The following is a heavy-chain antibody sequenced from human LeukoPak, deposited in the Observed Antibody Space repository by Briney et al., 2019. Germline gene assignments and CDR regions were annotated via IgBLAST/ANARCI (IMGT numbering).Heavy chain of an antibody. J-gene: IGHJ3*02. V-gene: IGHV6-1*01. D-gene: IGHD1-26*01. CDR1: WDNVSSSNAA. CDR3: ARVPYPLIVGATAAFDI. CDR2: TYYKSKRCN. Sequence: QTVSLICAICWDNVSSSNAAGNWSRQSPASGVEWLGRTYYKSKRCNDYAVSVKSRITLNPDTSKNQFCLQLNSVTPEDPAVYYCARVPYPLIVGATAAFDIWGQGTMVTVSS.